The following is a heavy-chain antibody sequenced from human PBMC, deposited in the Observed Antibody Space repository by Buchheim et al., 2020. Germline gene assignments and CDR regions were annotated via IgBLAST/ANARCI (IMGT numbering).Heavy chain of an antibody. V-gene: IGHV1-69*01. CDR2: IIPIFGTA. D-gene: IGHD3-3*01. Sequence: QVQLVQSGAEVKKPGSSVKVSCKASGGTFSSYAISWVRQAPGQGLEWMGGIIPIFGTANYAQKFQGRVTITADESTSTAHMELSSLRSEDTAVYYCASPLTIFGVVIGYYYYGMDVWGQGTT. CDR3: ASPLTIFGVVIGYYYYGMDV. J-gene: IGHJ6*02. CDR1: GGTFSSYA.